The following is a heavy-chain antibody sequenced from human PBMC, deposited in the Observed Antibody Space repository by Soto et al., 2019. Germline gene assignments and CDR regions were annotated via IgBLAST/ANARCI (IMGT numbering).Heavy chain of an antibody. D-gene: IGHD6-19*01. J-gene: IGHJ6*02. V-gene: IGHV4-4*07. CDR2: IYTSGST. Sequence: QVQLQESGPGLVKPSETLSLTCTVSGGSISSYYWSWIRQPAGKGLEWIGRIYTSGSTNYNPSLKSRVTMSVDTSKNQFSLKLSSVTAADTAVYYCARDPPPTYSSGWYPSGYYGMDVWGQGTTVTVSS. CDR1: GGSISSYY. CDR3: ARDPPPTYSSGWYPSGYYGMDV.